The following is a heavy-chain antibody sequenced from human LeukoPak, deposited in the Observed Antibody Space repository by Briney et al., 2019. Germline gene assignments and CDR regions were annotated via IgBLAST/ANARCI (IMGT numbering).Heavy chain of an antibody. J-gene: IGHJ4*02. D-gene: IGHD3-22*01. Sequence: GGSLRLSCAASGFTFNNYWMSWVRQAPGKGLEWLGNINLDGGWGQYVDSVRGRFTISRDNAKNSLYLQMNSLTGEDTAVYYCARDDKEGYFDSWGQGTLVTVSS. CDR2: INLDGGWG. CDR3: ARDDKEGYFDS. V-gene: IGHV3-7*01. CDR1: GFTFNNYW.